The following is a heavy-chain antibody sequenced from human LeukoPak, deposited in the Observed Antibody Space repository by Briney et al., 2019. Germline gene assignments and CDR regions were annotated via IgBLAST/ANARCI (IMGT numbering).Heavy chain of an antibody. CDR1: GFTFSSYS. CDR3: ARKTTVTTDAFDI. CDR2: ISSSSSYI. V-gene: IGHV3-21*01. D-gene: IGHD4-17*01. Sequence: PGGSLRLSCAASGFTFSSYSMNWVRQAPGKGLEWVSSISSSSSYIYYADSVKGRFTISRDNAKNSLYLQMNSLRAEDTAVYYCARKTTVTTDAFDIWGQGTMVTVSS. J-gene: IGHJ3*02.